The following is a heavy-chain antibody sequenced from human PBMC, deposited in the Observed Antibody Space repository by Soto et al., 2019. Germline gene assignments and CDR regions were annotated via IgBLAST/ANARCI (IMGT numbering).Heavy chain of an antibody. CDR2: IWYDGSNK. J-gene: IGHJ4*02. CDR1: GFTFSSYG. Sequence: PGGSLRLSCAASGFTFSSYGMHWVRQAPGKGLEWVAVIWYDGSNKYYADSVKGRFTISRDNSKNTLYLQMNSLRAEDTAVYYCARDDDIVVVTAFIDYWGQGTLVTVSS. D-gene: IGHD2-21*02. CDR3: ARDDDIVVVTAFIDY. V-gene: IGHV3-33*01.